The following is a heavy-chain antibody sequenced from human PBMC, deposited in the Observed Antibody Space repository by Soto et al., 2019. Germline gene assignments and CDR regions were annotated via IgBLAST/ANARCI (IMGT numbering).Heavy chain of an antibody. CDR2: ISSSSSYI. D-gene: IGHD2-2*01. Sequence: GGSLRLSCAASGFTVSSYSMNWVRQAPGKGLEWVSSISSSSSYIYYADSVKGRFTISRDNAKNSLYLQMNSLRAEDTAVYYCALTRSPDYYYYGMDVWGQGTTVTVSS. CDR3: ALTRSPDYYYYGMDV. V-gene: IGHV3-21*01. CDR1: GFTVSSYS. J-gene: IGHJ6*02.